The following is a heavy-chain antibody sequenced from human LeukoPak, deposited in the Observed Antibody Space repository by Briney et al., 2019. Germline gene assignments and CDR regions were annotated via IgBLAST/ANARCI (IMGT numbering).Heavy chain of an antibody. V-gene: IGHV4-59*01. CDR3: AKDRVQTPLKY. CDR2: IYYSGST. D-gene: IGHD3-10*01. J-gene: IGHJ4*02. Sequence: SETLSLTCTVSGGSISSDYWSWIRQTPGKGLEWIGYIYYSGSTNYNPSLKSRVTISVDTSKNQFSLKLSSVTAADTAVYYCAKDRVQTPLKYWGQGTLVTVSS. CDR1: GGSISSDY.